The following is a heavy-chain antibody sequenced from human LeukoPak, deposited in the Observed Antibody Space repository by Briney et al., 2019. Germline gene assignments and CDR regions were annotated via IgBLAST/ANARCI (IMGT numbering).Heavy chain of an antibody. V-gene: IGHV3-23*01. D-gene: IGHD3-3*01. CDR2: ISGSGGST. CDR3: AKSTPTIFGVVIPINWFDP. Sequence: GGSLRLSCAASGFTLSNNWMHWVRQAPGKGLEWVSVISGSGGSTYYADSVKGRFTISRDNSKNTLYLQMNSLRAEDTAVYYCAKSTPTIFGVVIPINWFDPWGQGTLVTVSS. J-gene: IGHJ5*02. CDR1: GFTLSNNW.